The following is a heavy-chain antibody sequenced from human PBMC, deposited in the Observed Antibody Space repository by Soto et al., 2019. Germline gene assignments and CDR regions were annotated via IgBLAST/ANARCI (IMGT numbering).Heavy chain of an antibody. D-gene: IGHD5-18*01. J-gene: IGHJ4*02. V-gene: IGHV4-34*01. CDR1: GGSFSGYY. CDR2: INHSGST. CDR3: ARGPQRIQLWPIDY. Sequence: QVQLQQWGAGLLKPSETLSLTCAVYGGSFSGYYWSWIRQPPGKGLEWIGEINHSGSTNYNPSLKSRVTISVDTSKNQFFLKLSSVTAADTAVYYCARGPQRIQLWPIDYWGQGTLVTVSS.